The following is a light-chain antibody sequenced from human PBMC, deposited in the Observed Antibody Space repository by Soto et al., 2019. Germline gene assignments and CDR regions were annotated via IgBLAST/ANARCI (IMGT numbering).Light chain of an antibody. CDR3: GSYTCINSPFD. CDR1: SSDVGGFNY. J-gene: IGLJ1*01. V-gene: IGLV2-14*01. CDR2: EVS. Sequence: QSALTQPASVSASPGQSITISCTGTSSDVGGFNYVSWYQQHPGKVPKLILFEVSDRPSGVSTRISGSKSGNTASLTISGLQAEYEADYYCGSYTCINSPFDFGSGTEVTVL.